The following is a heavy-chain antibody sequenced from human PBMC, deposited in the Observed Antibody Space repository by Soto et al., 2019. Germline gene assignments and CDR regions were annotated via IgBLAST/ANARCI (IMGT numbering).Heavy chain of an antibody. CDR1: GDSVSSIDHY. CDR2: IYYSGRT. D-gene: IGHD1-26*01. CDR3: ARTVLLYYFDY. V-gene: IGHV4-61*08. Sequence: SETLSLTCSVSGDSVSSIDHYWSWVRQPPGQGLEWIGYIYYSGRTKYNPSLKSRVTISVDTSKNQFSLKLNSVTAADTAVYYCARTVLLYYFDYWGQGTLVTVSS. J-gene: IGHJ4*02.